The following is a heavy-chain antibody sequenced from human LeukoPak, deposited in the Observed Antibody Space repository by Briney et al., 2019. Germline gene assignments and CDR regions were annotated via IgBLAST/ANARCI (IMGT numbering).Heavy chain of an antibody. CDR3: ARATDFWSGYYTH. CDR2: IYTSGST. D-gene: IGHD3-3*01. V-gene: IGHV4-61*02. J-gene: IGHJ4*02. Sequence: PSQTLSLTCIVSGGSISRGSYYWNWIRQPAGKGLEWMGRIYTSGSTNYNPSLKSRVTISVDTSKNQFSLKLSSVTAADTAVYYCARATDFWSGYYTHWGQGTLVTVSS. CDR1: GGSISRGSYY.